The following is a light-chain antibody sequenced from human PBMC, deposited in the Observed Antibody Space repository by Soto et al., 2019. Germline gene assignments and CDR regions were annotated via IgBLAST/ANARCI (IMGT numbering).Light chain of an antibody. CDR2: GDS. Sequence: QSVLTQPPSVSGAPGQRFTISCTGSSSNIGAGYHVHWYQQLPGAAPKLLIFGDSNRPSGVPDRFSGSKSGTSASLAITGLQADDEADYYCQSSDSRLSGSDVFGTGTKLTVL. CDR1: SSNIGAGYH. CDR3: QSSDSRLSGSDV. J-gene: IGLJ1*01. V-gene: IGLV1-40*01.